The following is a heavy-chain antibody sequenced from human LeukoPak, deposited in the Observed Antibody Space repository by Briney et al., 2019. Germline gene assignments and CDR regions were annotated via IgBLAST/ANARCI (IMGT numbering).Heavy chain of an antibody. Sequence: SETLSLTCTVSGGSISSYYWSWIRQPPGKGLEWIGYIYYSGSTNYNPSLKSRVTISVDTSKNQFSLKLSSVTAADTAVYFCARLFGVVPDYWGQATLVTVSS. J-gene: IGHJ4*02. CDR3: ARLFGVVPDY. V-gene: IGHV4-59*01. D-gene: IGHD3-3*01. CDR2: IYYSGST. CDR1: GGSISSYY.